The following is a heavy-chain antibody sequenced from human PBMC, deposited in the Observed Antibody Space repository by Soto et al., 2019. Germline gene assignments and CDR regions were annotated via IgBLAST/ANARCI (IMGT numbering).Heavy chain of an antibody. J-gene: IGHJ6*02. D-gene: IGHD3-22*01. Sequence: GASVKVSCKASGGTFSSYAISWVRQAPGQGLEWMGGIIPIFGTANYAQKFQGRVTITADESTSTAYMELSSLRSEDTAVYYCARAYYYDSSGYYEDYYYYGMDVWGQGTTVTVSS. V-gene: IGHV1-69*13. CDR2: IIPIFGTA. CDR1: GGTFSSYA. CDR3: ARAYYYDSSGYYEDYYYYGMDV.